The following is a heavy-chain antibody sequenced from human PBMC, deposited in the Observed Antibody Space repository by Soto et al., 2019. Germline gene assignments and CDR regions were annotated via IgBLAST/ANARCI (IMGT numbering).Heavy chain of an antibody. CDR2: VHHSWGS. V-gene: IGHV4-59*08. CDR1: GGFISSYY. J-gene: IGHJ6*02. Sequence: QVQLQESGPGLVKPSETLSLSCTVSGGFISSYYWSWIRQPPGKGMEWIGYVHHSWGSTYNPSLQSRVAISLDTSKSQFSLKLTSVTATDTAVYYCARQGFGALHGLVDVWGQGTTVTVSS. D-gene: IGHD3-10*01. CDR3: ARQGFGALHGLVDV.